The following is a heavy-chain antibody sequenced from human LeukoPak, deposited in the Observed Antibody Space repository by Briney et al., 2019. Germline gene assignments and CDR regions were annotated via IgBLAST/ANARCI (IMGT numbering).Heavy chain of an antibody. D-gene: IGHD3-22*01. CDR2: VDSYGTT. CDR3: ARGTQNYSDRNGPRYYFDY. J-gene: IGHJ4*02. CDR1: GGSISRGRYY. Sequence: PSETLSLTCTVSGGSISRGRYYWSWIRQPAGKGLEWIGRVDSYGTTNYNPSLKSRVTISVDTSKNQFSLRLSSVTAADTAVYYCARGTQNYSDRNGPRYYFDYWGQGTLVTVSS. V-gene: IGHV4-61*02.